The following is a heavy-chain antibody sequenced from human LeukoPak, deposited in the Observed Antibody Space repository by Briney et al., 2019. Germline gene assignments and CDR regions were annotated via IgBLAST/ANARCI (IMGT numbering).Heavy chain of an antibody. Sequence: TGGSLRLSCGASGFTFSSYSMNWVRQAPGKGLEWVAYIRTSSGGIYYADSVKGRFTISTDTAKNSLYLEMNNLRDGDTAVYYCARDDSWAFDYWGQGTLVTVSS. V-gene: IGHV3-48*02. J-gene: IGHJ4*02. CDR1: GFTFSSYS. D-gene: IGHD2-21*02. CDR3: ARDDSWAFDY. CDR2: IRTSSGGI.